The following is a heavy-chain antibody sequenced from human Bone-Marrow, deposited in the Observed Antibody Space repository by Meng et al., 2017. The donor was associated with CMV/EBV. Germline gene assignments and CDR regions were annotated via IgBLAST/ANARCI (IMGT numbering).Heavy chain of an antibody. CDR1: AGSISSGDHY. CDR2: IYYSGST. J-gene: IGHJ5*02. CDR3: ARGGWFDP. V-gene: IGHV4-30-4*08. Sequence: QVTLMEWGPGLVTPSQTLSLTCLVAAGSISSGDHYWSWIRQPPVKGPEWIGYIYYSGSTYYNPSLKSRVTISVDTSKNQFSLKLSSVTAADTAVYYCARGGWFDPWGQGTLVTVSS.